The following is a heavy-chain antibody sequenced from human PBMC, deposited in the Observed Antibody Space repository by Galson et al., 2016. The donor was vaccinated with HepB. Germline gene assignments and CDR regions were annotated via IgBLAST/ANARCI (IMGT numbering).Heavy chain of an antibody. V-gene: IGHV3-33*01. J-gene: IGHJ4*02. CDR1: GFTFSSYG. D-gene: IGHD6-19*01. Sequence: SLRLSCAASGFTFSSYGMHWVRQAPGKGLEWVAVMWFDGSNKNYEDSVKGRFTISRDNSKNTLYLQMNSLRVEDTAVYYCARSKASGWYGPFGYWGQGTPVTVSS. CDR2: MWFDGSNK. CDR3: ARSKASGWYGPFGY.